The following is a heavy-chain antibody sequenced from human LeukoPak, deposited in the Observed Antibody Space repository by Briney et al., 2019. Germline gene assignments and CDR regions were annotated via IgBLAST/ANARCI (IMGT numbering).Heavy chain of an antibody. CDR2: INHSGST. D-gene: IGHD3-10*01. CDR3: ATRARGYFDY. J-gene: IGHJ4*02. CDR1: GGSISSSSYY. Sequence: SETLSLTCTVSGGSISSSSYYWGWIRQPPGKGLEWIGEINHSGSTNYNPSLKSRVTISVDTSKNQFSLKLSSVTAADTAVYYCATRARGYFDYWGQGTLVTVSS. V-gene: IGHV4-39*07.